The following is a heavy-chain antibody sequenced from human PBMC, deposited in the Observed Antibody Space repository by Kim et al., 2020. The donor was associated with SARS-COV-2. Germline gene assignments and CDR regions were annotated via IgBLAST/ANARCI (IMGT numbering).Heavy chain of an antibody. J-gene: IGHJ6*02. CDR2: ISSSGSTI. V-gene: IGHV3-48*03. CDR1: GFTFSSYE. D-gene: IGHD2-2*01. Sequence: GGSLRLSCAASGFTFSSYEMNWVRQAPGKGLEWVSYISSSGSTIYYADSVKGRFTISRDNAKNSLYLQMNSLRAEDTAVYYCARETQQVLYYGMDVWGQGTTVTVSS. CDR3: ARETQQVLYYGMDV.